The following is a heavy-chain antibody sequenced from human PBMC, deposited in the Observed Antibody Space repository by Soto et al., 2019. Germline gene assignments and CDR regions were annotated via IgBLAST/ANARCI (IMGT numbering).Heavy chain of an antibody. CDR2: INSDGSST. CDR3: ARDGGATGNTYYYYGMDV. D-gene: IGHD3-16*01. CDR1: GFTFSSYW. Sequence: EVQLVESGGGLVQPGGSLRLSCAASGFTFSSYWMHWVRQAPGKGLVWVSRINSDGSSTSYADSVKGRFTISRDNAKNTLYLRMNSLRAEDTAVYYCARDGGATGNTYYYYGMDVWGQGTTVTVSS. V-gene: IGHV3-74*01. J-gene: IGHJ6*02.